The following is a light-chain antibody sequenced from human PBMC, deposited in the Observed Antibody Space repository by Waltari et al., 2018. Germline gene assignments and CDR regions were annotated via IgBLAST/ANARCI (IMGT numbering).Light chain of an antibody. J-gene: IGKJ4*01. Sequence: VTITCRASQNINRWLAWYQQKPGTVPKLLIFKASSLKSGVPSRFSGSGSGTEFTLTISSLQPDDFATYYCQQYDSYSLTFGGGTKVEI. CDR1: QNINRW. V-gene: IGKV1-5*03. CDR3: QQYDSYSLT. CDR2: KAS.